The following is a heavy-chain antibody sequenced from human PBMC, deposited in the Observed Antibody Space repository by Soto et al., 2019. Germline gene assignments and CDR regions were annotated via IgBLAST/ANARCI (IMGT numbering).Heavy chain of an antibody. CDR3: ARDVSVRAAGLIFDL. D-gene: IGHD6-13*01. J-gene: IGHJ4*02. CDR1: GFIFSDYS. CDR2: VKKDGSEK. V-gene: IGHV3-7*03. Sequence: ELQLVESGGGLVQPGGSLKLSCVASGFIFSDYSMSWVRQTPGKGLEWVANVKKDGSEKTYVDSVKGRFTISRDNGKNSLYLEMTSLRVEDTAVYYCARDVSVRAAGLIFDLWGQGTLVTVSS.